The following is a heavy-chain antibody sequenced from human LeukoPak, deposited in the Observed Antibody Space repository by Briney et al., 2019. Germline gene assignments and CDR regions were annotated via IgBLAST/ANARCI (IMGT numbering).Heavy chain of an antibody. CDR2: MNPNSGNT. V-gene: IGHV1-8*01. J-gene: IGHJ4*02. D-gene: IGHD4-17*01. Sequence: GASVGVSCKASGYTFTSYDINWVRQATGHGLEWMGWMNPNSGNTGYAQKFQGRVTMTRNTSISTAYMALSSLRSEDTAVYYCVFTVTPYKFDYWGQGTLVTVSS. CDR1: GYTFTSYD. CDR3: VFTVTPYKFDY.